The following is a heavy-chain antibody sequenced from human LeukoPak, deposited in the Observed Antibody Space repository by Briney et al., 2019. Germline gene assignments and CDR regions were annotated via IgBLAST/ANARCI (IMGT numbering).Heavy chain of an antibody. V-gene: IGHV3-33*01. D-gene: IGHD6-13*01. Sequence: GGSLRLSCAASGFTFSSYGMHWVRQAPGKGLEWVAVIWYDGSNKYYEDSVKGRFTISRDNSKNTLYLQMNSLRAEDTAVYYCARDNMGIAAAGDYWGQGTLVTVSS. CDR1: GFTFSSYG. CDR2: IWYDGSNK. J-gene: IGHJ4*02. CDR3: ARDNMGIAAAGDY.